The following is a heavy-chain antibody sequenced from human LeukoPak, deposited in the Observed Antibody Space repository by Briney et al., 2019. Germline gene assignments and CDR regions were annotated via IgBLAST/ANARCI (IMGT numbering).Heavy chain of an antibody. J-gene: IGHJ4*02. CDR2: IYYSGST. CDR3: ARGQTGTDDY. CDR1: GGSISSYY. Sequence: SETLSLTCTVSGGSISSYYWSWIRQPPGKGLEWIGYIYYSGSTNYNPSHKSRVTISVDTSKNQFSLKLSSVTAADTAVYYCARGQTGTDDYWGQGTLVTVSS. D-gene: IGHD1-1*01. V-gene: IGHV4-59*01.